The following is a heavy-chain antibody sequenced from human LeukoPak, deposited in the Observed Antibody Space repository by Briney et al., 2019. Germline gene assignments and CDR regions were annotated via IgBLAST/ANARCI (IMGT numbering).Heavy chain of an antibody. CDR2: IYSGGST. CDR3: ARAMGMGHNPHFDY. Sequence: GGSLRLSCAASGFTVSSNYMSWVRQAPGKGLEWVSVIYSGGSTYYADSVKGRFTISRDNSKNTLYLQMNSLRAEDTAVYYCARAMGMGHNPHFDYWGQGTLVTVSS. J-gene: IGHJ4*02. D-gene: IGHD5-24*01. CDR1: GFTVSSNY. V-gene: IGHV3-53*01.